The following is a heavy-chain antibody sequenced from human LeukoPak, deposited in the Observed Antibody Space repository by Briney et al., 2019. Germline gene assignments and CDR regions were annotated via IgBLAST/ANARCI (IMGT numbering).Heavy chain of an antibody. V-gene: IGHV1-2*02. Sequence: EASVKVSCKASGYTFTGYYMHWVRQAPGQGLEWMGWINPNSGGTNYAQKFQGRVTMTRDTSISTAYMELSRLRSDDTAVYYCARDRAYYYDSSAPAFDIWGQGTMVTVSS. CDR3: ARDRAYYYDSSAPAFDI. D-gene: IGHD3-22*01. CDR1: GYTFTGYY. CDR2: INPNSGGT. J-gene: IGHJ3*02.